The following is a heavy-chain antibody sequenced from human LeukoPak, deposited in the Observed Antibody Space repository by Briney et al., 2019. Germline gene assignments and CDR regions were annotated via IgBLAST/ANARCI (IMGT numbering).Heavy chain of an antibody. CDR2: ITSSSSTM. CDR1: S. Sequence: SMNWVRQAPGKGLEWVSYITSSSSTMYYADAVKGRFAISRDNAKNSLYLQMHSLRADDTAVYYCARGAYNSGGTLEIWGQGTLVTVSS. J-gene: IGHJ4*02. V-gene: IGHV3-48*01. CDR3: ARGAYNSGGTLEI. D-gene: IGHD3-22*01.